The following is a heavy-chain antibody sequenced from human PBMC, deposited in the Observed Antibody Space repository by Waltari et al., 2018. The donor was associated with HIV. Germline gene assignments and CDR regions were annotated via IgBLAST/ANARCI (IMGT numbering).Heavy chain of an antibody. Sequence: DVRLEESGGNLVQPGGSLRLSCAASGFNFRSCWMHWIRHVPGKGLVWFSQINTDGTETSYTDSVKGRFTISRDNTKNRLYLQMNSLRVEDSAIYYCARDLSTYGHEFDYWGQGTLVTVAS. CDR3: ARDLSTYGHEFDY. V-gene: IGHV3-74*01. CDR1: GFNFRSCW. J-gene: IGHJ4*02. D-gene: IGHD2-2*01. CDR2: INTDGTET.